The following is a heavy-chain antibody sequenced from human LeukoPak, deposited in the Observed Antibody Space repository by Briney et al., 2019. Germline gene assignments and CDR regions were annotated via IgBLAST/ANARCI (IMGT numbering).Heavy chain of an antibody. CDR1: GFIFNTYA. CDR3: ARSYSNHLFGMDV. V-gene: IGHV3-66*01. CDR2: IYSGGST. J-gene: IGHJ6*02. Sequence: GGSLRLSCAASGFIFNTYAINWVRQAPGKGLEWVSVIYSGGSTYYADSVKGRVAISRDNSKNTVFLQMNSVRAEDTAVYYCARSYSNHLFGMDVWGQGTTVTVSS. D-gene: IGHD4-11*01.